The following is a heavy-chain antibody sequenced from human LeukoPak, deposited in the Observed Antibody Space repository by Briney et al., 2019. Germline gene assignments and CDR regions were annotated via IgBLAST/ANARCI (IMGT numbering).Heavy chain of an antibody. Sequence: GGSLRLSCAASGFTFSSYSMNWVRQAPGKGLEWVSSISSSSSYIYYADSVKGRFTISRDNAKNSLYLQMNSLRAEDTAVYYCARDQAEWGLLFGGMDVWGQGTTVTVSS. CDR3: ARDQAEWGLLFGGMDV. V-gene: IGHV3-21*01. J-gene: IGHJ6*02. CDR1: GFTFSSYS. D-gene: IGHD1-26*01. CDR2: ISSSSSYI.